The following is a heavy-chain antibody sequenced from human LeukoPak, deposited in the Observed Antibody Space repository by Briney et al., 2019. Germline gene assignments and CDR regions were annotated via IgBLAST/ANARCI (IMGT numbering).Heavy chain of an antibody. CDR1: GFTFSSYA. Sequence: GGSLRLSCAASGFTFSSYAMHWVRQAPGKGLEYVSAISSNGGSTYYANSVKGRFTISRDNSKNTLYLQMGSLRAEDVAVYYCARDWAPHNMITFGGVLDYWGQGTLVTVSS. CDR2: ISSNGGST. J-gene: IGHJ4*02. D-gene: IGHD3-16*01. CDR3: ARDWAPHNMITFGGVLDY. V-gene: IGHV3-64*01.